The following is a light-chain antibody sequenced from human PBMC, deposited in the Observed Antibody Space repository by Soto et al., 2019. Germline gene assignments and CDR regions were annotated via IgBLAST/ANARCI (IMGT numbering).Light chain of an antibody. V-gene: IGKV3D-20*01. CDR1: QSVVGGY. J-gene: IGKJ1*01. CDR3: QQYGSSPS. CDR2: DTS. Sequence: DIVLTQSPATLSLSPVDRVTLSCVASQSVVGGYFAWYQQKPGLAPRLIIYDTSIRASGIPDRISGSGSGTHFTLTISRLEPEDFAVYYCQQYGSSPSFGQGTKVDIK.